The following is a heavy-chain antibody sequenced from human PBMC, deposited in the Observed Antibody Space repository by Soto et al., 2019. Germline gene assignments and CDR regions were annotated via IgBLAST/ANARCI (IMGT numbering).Heavy chain of an antibody. Sequence: SETLSLTCPVSGGSISSSSYFWGWIRQPPGKGLEWIGSIYYSGGTYYNPSLKSRVTISVDTSKNQFSLKLSSVTAADTAVYYCARHVALSAFDIWGQGTMVT. J-gene: IGHJ3*02. CDR2: IYYSGGT. CDR3: ARHVALSAFDI. CDR1: GGSISSSSYF. D-gene: IGHD2-21*01. V-gene: IGHV4-39*01.